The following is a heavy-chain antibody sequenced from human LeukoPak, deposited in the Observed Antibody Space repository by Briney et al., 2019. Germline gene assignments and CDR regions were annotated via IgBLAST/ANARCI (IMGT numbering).Heavy chain of an antibody. V-gene: IGHV1-18*01. CDR3: ASTNWNLDYYYYMDV. Sequence: ASVKVSCKASGYTFTSYGISWVRQAPGQGLEWMGWISAYNGNTNYAQKFQGRVTITADESTSTAYMELSSLRSEDAAVYYCASTNWNLDYYYYMDVWGKGTTVTVSS. D-gene: IGHD1-1*01. CDR2: ISAYNGNT. CDR1: GYTFTSYG. J-gene: IGHJ6*03.